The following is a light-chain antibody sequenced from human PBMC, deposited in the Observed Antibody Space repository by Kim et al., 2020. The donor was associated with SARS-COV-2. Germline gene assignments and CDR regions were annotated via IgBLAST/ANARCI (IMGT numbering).Light chain of an antibody. CDR1: SLRSYY. V-gene: IGLV3-19*01. CDR3: QSRDSGGNVL. J-gene: IGLJ2*01. CDR2: GRN. Sequence: SSELTQDPAVSVALGQTVRITCQGDSLRSYYATWYQQRPRQAPVLVIYGRNNRPSGIPDRFSGSSSGNTASLTISGAQGEDEADFYCQSRDSGGNVLFGGGTQLTVL.